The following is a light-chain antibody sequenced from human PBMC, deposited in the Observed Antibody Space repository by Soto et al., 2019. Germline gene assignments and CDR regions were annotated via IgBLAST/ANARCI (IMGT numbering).Light chain of an antibody. V-gene: IGKV3-15*01. CDR1: HSVSSSY. J-gene: IGKJ1*01. Sequence: EMVLTHSRGTLSFSPGEIATLSFRAIHSVSSSYLALYQHKPGQAPRLLIYGASTRANGIPARFSGSGSGTEFTLTISSLQSEDFAVYYCQQDTAWPPSCTFGQGTKVDIK. CDR3: QQDTAWPPSCT. CDR2: GAS.